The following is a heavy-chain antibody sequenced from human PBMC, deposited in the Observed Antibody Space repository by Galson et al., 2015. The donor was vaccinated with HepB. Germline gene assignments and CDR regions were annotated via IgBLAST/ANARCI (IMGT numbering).Heavy chain of an antibody. D-gene: IGHD1-26*01. CDR2: IRKKAHHGTT. CDR1: GFTFSDYA. V-gene: IGHV3-49*03. J-gene: IGHJ6*02. CDR3: GISGIWEGIYGMDV. Sequence: SLRLSCATSGFTFSDYAMSWFRQAPGKGLEWVGFIRKKAHHGTTEYAASVKGRFTISRDDFKSIAYLQMNSLKTEDTALYYCGISGIWEGIYGMDVWGQGTTVIVPS.